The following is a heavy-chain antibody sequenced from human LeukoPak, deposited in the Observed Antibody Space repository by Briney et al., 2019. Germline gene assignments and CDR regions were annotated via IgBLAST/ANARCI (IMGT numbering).Heavy chain of an antibody. J-gene: IGHJ6*03. CDR3: AREVGATSDYYMDA. CDR1: GFTFSSYA. V-gene: IGHV3-30*04. CDR2: ISYDGSNK. D-gene: IGHD1-26*01. Sequence: GRSLRLSCAASGFTFSSYAMHWVRQAPGKGLEWVAVISYDGSNKYYADSVKGRFTISRDNSKNTLYLQMNSLRAEDTAVYYCAREVGATSDYYMDAWGKGTTVTVSS.